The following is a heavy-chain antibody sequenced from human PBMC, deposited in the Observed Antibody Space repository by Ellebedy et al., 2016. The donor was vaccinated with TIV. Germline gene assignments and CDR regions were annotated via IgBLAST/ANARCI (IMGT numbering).Heavy chain of an antibody. D-gene: IGHD3-10*01. V-gene: IGHV4-34*01. CDR3: ARTSRGITMVRGPSSYYYYYGIDV. Sequence: SETLSLTXAVYGGSFSGYYWSWIRQPPGKGLEWIGEINHSGSTNYNPSLKSRVTISVDTSKNQFSLKLSSVTAADTAVYYCARTSRGITMVRGPSSYYYYYGIDVWGQGTTVTVSS. J-gene: IGHJ6*02. CDR1: GGSFSGYY. CDR2: INHSGST.